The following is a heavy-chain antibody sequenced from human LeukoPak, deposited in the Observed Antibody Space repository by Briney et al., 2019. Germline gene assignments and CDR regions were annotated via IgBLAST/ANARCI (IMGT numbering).Heavy chain of an antibody. CDR1: GVSISSYY. CDR3: AGGELPNWFDP. Sequence: PSETLSLTCTVSGVSISSYYWSWIRQPPGKGLEWIGYIYYSGSTNYNPSLKSRVTISVDTSKNQFSLKLSSVTAADTAVYYCAGGELPNWFDPWGQGTLVTVSS. CDR2: IYYSGST. V-gene: IGHV4-59*01. J-gene: IGHJ5*02. D-gene: IGHD1-26*01.